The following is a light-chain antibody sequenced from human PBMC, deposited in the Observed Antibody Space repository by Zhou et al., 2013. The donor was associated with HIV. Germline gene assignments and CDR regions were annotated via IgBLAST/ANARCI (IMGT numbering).Light chain of an antibody. CDR1: QGIDSS. CDR2: DAS. V-gene: IGKV1-13*02. Sequence: AIQLTQSPSSLSASVGDRVTITCRASQGIDSSLAWYQQKPGKAPKILVSDASSLESGVPSRFSGSGSGTAYTLTISRLQPEDFATYYCQQFRSYPLTFGQGTEGGN. J-gene: IGKJ1*01. CDR3: QQFRSYPLT.